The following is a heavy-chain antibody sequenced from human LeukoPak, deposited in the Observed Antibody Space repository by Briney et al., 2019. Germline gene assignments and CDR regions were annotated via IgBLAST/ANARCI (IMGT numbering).Heavy chain of an antibody. Sequence: GASVKVSCKASGYTFTGYYMHWVRQAPGQGLEWMGRINPNSGGTNHAQKFQGRVTMTRDTSISTAYMELSRLRSDDTAVYYCARVDYYYDRGGFLDYWGQGTLVTVSS. CDR3: ARVDYYYDRGGFLDY. V-gene: IGHV1-2*06. CDR1: GYTFTGYY. CDR2: INPNSGGT. J-gene: IGHJ4*02. D-gene: IGHD3-22*01.